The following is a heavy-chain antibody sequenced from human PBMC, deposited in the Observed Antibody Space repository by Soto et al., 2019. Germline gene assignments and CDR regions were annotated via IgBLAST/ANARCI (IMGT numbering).Heavy chain of an antibody. J-gene: IGHJ6*02. CDR2: INPGNGNT. D-gene: IGHD2-21*02. CDR3: ARDRGNCGGDCHYYGLDV. CDR1: GYIFSSFA. Sequence: ASVKVSCKASGYIFSSFAMHWVRQAPGQGLEWMGWINPGNGNTKYSQKFQGRVAITRDTSANIVYMELSSLRSEDTAVYYCARDRGNCGGDCHYYGLDVWGQGTTVTVSS. V-gene: IGHV1-3*01.